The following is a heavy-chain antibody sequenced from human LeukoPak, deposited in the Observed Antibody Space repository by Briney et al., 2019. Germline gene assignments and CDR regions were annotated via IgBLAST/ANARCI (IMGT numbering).Heavy chain of an antibody. J-gene: IGHJ4*02. Sequence: GGSLRLSCAASGFTFSSYSMNWVRQAPGKGLEWVSSISSSSSYIYYADSVKGRFTISRDNAKNSLYLQMNSLRAEDTAVYYCARDRVAAAGGLEYWGQGTLVTASS. D-gene: IGHD6-13*01. CDR2: ISSSSSYI. CDR3: ARDRVAAAGGLEY. CDR1: GFTFSSYS. V-gene: IGHV3-21*01.